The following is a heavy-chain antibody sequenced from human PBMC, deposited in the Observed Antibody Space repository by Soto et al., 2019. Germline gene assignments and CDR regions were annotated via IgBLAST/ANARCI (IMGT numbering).Heavy chain of an antibody. Sequence: SVTLSLTCAVSGDSISSSNWWSWVRQPPGKGLEWIGEIYHSGSTNYNASLKSRVTMSVDKSKSQFSLKLNSVTAADTAIYYCARGVGHNWFDPWGQGTLVTVSS. CDR3: ARGVGHNWFDP. V-gene: IGHV4-4*02. CDR2: IYHSGST. J-gene: IGHJ5*02. D-gene: IGHD2-2*01. CDR1: GDSISSSNW.